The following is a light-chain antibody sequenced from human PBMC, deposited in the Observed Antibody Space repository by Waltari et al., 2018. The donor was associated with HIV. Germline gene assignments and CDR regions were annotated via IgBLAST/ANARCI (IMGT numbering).Light chain of an antibody. CDR3: QSADNSSTYKI. CDR2: TDI. Sequence: SYELTQPPSVSVSPGPTARITGSGDALPHPYDSWYQQKPGQAPVLVIYTDIERPSGSPERFSGSSSGTTVTLTISGVQAEDEADYYCQSADNSSTYKIFGGGTKLTVL. J-gene: IGLJ2*01. V-gene: IGLV3-25*03. CDR1: ALPHPY.